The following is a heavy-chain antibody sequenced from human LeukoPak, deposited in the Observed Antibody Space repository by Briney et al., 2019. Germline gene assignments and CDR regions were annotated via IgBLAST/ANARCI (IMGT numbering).Heavy chain of an antibody. V-gene: IGHV4-30-2*01. D-gene: IGHD3-3*01. CDR2: IYHSGST. J-gene: IGHJ4*02. Sequence: SSQTLSLTCTVSGGSISSGGYYWSWIRQPPGKGLEWIGYIYHSGSTYYNPSLKSRVTISVDRSKNQFSLKLSSVTAADTAVYYCARGHDFWSGPNSRVFDHWGQGTLVTVSS. CDR3: ARGHDFWSGPNSRVFDH. CDR1: GGSISSGGYY.